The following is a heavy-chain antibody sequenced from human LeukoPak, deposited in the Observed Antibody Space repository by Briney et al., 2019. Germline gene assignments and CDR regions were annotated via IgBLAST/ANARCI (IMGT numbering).Heavy chain of an antibody. Sequence: GGSLRLSGAASGFTFSSYSMNWVRQAPGKGLEWVSSISSSSSYIYYADSVKGRFTISRDNAKNSLYLQMNSLRAEDTAVYYCARDLASGSYYGGYDAFDIWGQGTMVTVSS. D-gene: IGHD1-26*01. J-gene: IGHJ3*02. CDR3: ARDLASGSYYGGYDAFDI. CDR1: GFTFSSYS. CDR2: ISSSSSYI. V-gene: IGHV3-21*01.